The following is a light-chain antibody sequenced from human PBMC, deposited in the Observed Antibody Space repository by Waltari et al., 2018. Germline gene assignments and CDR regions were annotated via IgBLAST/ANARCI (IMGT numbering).Light chain of an antibody. J-gene: IGKJ3*01. V-gene: IGKV1-27*01. CDR2: GAS. CDR3: QKYNSAIFT. Sequence: DTKMTQSPSSLSASVGDRVTITCRASQGSRNDLAWYQQKPGKVPKLLIYGASTLQSGVPSRFSGSGSGTDFTLTISSLQPEDVGTYYCQKYNSAIFTFGPGTKVDFK. CDR1: QGSRND.